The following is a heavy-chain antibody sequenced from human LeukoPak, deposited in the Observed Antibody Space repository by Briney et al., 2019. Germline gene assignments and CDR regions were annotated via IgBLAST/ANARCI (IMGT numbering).Heavy chain of an antibody. CDR3: ARDMWQQFDWFDP. Sequence: GASVKVSCKASGYTFTSYYMHWVRQAPGQGLEWMGWINPNTGDTNSAERFQGKVTMTRDSSISTAYLELSRLTSDDTAVYYCARDMWQQFDWFDPWGQGTLVTVSS. J-gene: IGHJ5*02. CDR1: GYTFTSYY. V-gene: IGHV1-2*02. D-gene: IGHD6-13*01. CDR2: INPNTGDT.